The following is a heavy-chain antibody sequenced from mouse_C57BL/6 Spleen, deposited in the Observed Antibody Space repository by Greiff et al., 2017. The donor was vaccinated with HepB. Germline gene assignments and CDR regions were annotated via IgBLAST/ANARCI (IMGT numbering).Heavy chain of an antibody. CDR1: GFTFSSYG. CDR2: ISSGGSYT. D-gene: IGHD3-3*01. J-gene: IGHJ2*01. V-gene: IGHV5-6*02. Sequence: DVKLVESGGDLVKPGGSLKLSCAASGFTFSSYGMSWVRQTPDKRLEWVATISSGGSYTYYPDSVKGRFTISRDNAKNTLYLQMSSLKSEDTAMYYCARLEGGFDYWGQGTTLTVSS. CDR3: ARLEGGFDY.